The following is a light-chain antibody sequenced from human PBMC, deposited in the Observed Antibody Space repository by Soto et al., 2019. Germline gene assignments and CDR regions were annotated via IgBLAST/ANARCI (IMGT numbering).Light chain of an antibody. J-gene: IGKJ3*01. CDR1: QGISNY. V-gene: IGKV1-27*01. Sequence: DIEMTQSPSSLSASVGGRVAITCRASQGISNYLAWYQQKPGKVPKLLIYAASTLQSGVPARFSGSGSGTDLNLTITSLQPEDVATYYCQKYNSAPFTFGPGTKVDIK. CDR3: QKYNSAPFT. CDR2: AAS.